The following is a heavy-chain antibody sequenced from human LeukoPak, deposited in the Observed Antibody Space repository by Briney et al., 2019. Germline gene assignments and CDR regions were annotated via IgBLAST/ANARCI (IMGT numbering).Heavy chain of an antibody. Sequence: SETLSLTCTVSGGSISSYYWSWIRQPSGKGLEWIGYIYYSGSTNYNPSLKSRVTISVDTSKNQFSLKLSSVTAADTAVYYCAREGVAATGYYYGMDVWGQGTTVTVSS. D-gene: IGHD2-15*01. CDR1: GGSISSYY. V-gene: IGHV4-59*01. J-gene: IGHJ6*02. CDR3: AREGVAATGYYYGMDV. CDR2: IYYSGST.